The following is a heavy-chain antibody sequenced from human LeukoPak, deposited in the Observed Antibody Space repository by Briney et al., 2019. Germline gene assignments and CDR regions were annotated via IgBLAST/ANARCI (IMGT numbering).Heavy chain of an antibody. CDR2: IYSGGST. D-gene: IGHD4-11*01. CDR3: ARDSPYSDYLIGGAFNI. CDR1: GFTVSSNY. Sequence: AGGSLRLSCAASGFTVSSNYMSWVRQAPGKGLEWVSVIYSGGSTYYADSVKGRFTISRDNSKNTLYLQMNSLGAEDTAVYYCARDSPYSDYLIGGAFNIWGQGTMVTVSS. J-gene: IGHJ3*02. V-gene: IGHV3-66*01.